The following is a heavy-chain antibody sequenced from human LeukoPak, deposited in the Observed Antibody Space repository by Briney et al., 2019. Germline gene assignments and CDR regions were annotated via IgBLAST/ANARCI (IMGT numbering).Heavy chain of an antibody. CDR2: ISPDNGNI. V-gene: IGHV1-3*01. CDR1: GYTLASYA. CDR3: TIRGATACLDP. Sequence: GASVKVSCKASGYTLASYAMHWVRQAPGQRLEWMGWISPDNGNIRYSEKFEDRVTITKDTSASTAFMELSSPRSEDTAVYYCTIRGATACLDPWGQGTLVSVSS. D-gene: IGHD1-26*01. J-gene: IGHJ5*02.